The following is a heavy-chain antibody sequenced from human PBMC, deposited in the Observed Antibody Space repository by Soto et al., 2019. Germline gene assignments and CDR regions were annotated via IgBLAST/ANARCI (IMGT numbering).Heavy chain of an antibody. CDR1: GGSISSGGYY. V-gene: IGHV4-31*03. CDR3: ARVVGGSIGYYYYFDY. Sequence: QVQLQESGPGLVKPSQTLSLTCTVSGGSISSGGYYWSWIRQHPEKGLKWIGYIYNSGSTYYNPYLRRRVSISVDTSKNQFSLKLSSVTAADTAVYYCARVVGGSIGYYYYFDYWGQGTLVTVSS. D-gene: IGHD3-22*01. J-gene: IGHJ4*02. CDR2: IYNSGST.